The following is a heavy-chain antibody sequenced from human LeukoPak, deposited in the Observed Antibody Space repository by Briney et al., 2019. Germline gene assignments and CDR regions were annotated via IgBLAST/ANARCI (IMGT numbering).Heavy chain of an antibody. V-gene: IGHV1-69*01. J-gene: IGHJ4*02. D-gene: IGHD6-13*01. CDR2: IILIFGTA. CDR1: GGTFISYA. CDR3: AREAAAAPFDY. Sequence: SVTVSFKASGGTFISYAISWVRQAPGQGREWMGGIILIFGTANYAQKFQGRVTITADESTSTAYMELSSLRSEDTAVYYCAREAAAAPFDYWGQGTLVTVSS.